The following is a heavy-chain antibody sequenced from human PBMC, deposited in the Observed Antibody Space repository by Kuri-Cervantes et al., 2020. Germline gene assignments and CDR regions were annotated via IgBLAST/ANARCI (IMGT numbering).Heavy chain of an antibody. D-gene: IGHD3-22*01. Sequence: GGSLRLSCAASGFTFSSYGMHWVRQAPGKGLEWVSSISSSSSYIYYADSVKGRFTISRDNAKNSLYLQMNSLRAGDTAVYYCARELSDYDSYGWYLDLWGRGTLVTVSS. J-gene: IGHJ2*01. CDR3: ARELSDYDSYGWYLDL. CDR2: ISSSSSYI. V-gene: IGHV3-21*01. CDR1: GFTFSSYG.